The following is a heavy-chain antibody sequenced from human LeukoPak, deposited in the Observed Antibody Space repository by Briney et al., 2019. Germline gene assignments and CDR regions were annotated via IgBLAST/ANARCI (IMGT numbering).Heavy chain of an antibody. Sequence: GGSLRLSCAASGFTFSSYAMSWVRQAPGKGLEWVSAISGSGGSTYYADSVKGRFTISRDNAKNSLYLQMNSLRAEDTAVYYCARGLGYCSSTSCYDLLTGYWGQGTLVTVSS. V-gene: IGHV3-23*01. CDR3: ARGLGYCSSTSCYDLLTGY. CDR1: GFTFSSYA. J-gene: IGHJ4*02. D-gene: IGHD2-2*01. CDR2: ISGSGGST.